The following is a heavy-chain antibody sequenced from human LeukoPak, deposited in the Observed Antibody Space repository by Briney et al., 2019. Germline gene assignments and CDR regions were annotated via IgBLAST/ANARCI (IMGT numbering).Heavy chain of an antibody. Sequence: SVKVSCKASGGTFSSYAISWVRQAPGQGLEWMGGIIPIFGTANYARKFQGRVTITADESTSTAYMELSSLRSEDTAVYYCARALKYCSGGSCYPFWYFDLWGRGTLVTVSS. CDR1: GGTFSSYA. CDR2: IIPIFGTA. V-gene: IGHV1-69*13. D-gene: IGHD2-15*01. J-gene: IGHJ2*01. CDR3: ARALKYCSGGSCYPFWYFDL.